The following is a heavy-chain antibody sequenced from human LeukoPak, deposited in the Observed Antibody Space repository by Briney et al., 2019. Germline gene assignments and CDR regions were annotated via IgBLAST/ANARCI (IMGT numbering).Heavy chain of an antibody. CDR2: FDPEDGET. Sequence: ASVKVSCKASGYTFTSYYMHWVRQAPGQGLEWMGGFDPEDGETIYAQKFQGRVTMTEDTSTDTAYMELSSLRSEDTAVYYCATGPWVVGATISDYWGQGTLVTVSS. V-gene: IGHV1-24*01. CDR1: GYTFTSYY. D-gene: IGHD1-26*01. CDR3: ATGPWVVGATISDY. J-gene: IGHJ4*02.